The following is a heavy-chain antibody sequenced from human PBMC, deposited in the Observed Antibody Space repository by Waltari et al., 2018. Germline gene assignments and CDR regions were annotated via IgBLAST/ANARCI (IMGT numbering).Heavy chain of an antibody. V-gene: IGHV4-4*02. Sequence: CGWVRQPPGRGLEWIWQVHNSGGTNYTPSFASRVIVSLDTSSGRISLRVTSATAADTAMYYCARDRGRGLYLDTWGQGILVTVS. D-gene: IGHD2-15*01. CDR3: ARDRGRGLYLDT. J-gene: IGHJ5*02. CDR2: VHNSGGT.